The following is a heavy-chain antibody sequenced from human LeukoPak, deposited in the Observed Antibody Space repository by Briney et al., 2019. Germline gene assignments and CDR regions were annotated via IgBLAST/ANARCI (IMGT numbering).Heavy chain of an antibody. J-gene: IGHJ4*02. CDR2: ISSSSTTI. CDR1: GFTFSSYS. Sequence: PGGSLRLSCAASGFTFSSYSMMWVRQAPGKGLEWVSYISSSSTTIHYADSVKGRFTISRDNAKNSLYLQMNSLRAEDMALYYCAKGSQWELMSYFDYWGQGTLVTVSS. D-gene: IGHD1-26*01. V-gene: IGHV3-48*04. CDR3: AKGSQWELMSYFDY.